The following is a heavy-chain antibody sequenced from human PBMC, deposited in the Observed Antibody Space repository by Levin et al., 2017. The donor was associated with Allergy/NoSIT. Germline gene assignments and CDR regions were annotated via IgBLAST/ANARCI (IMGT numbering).Heavy chain of an antibody. CDR3: AREPPPEWLLYRMPDYGMDV. V-gene: IGHV1-2*02. Sequence: ASVKVSCKASGYTFTGYYMHWVRQAPGQGLEWMGWINPNSGGTNYAQKFQGRVTMTRDTSISTAYMELSRLRSDDTAVYYWAREPPPEWLLYRMPDYGMDVWGQGTTVTVSS. CDR1: GYTFTGYY. CDR2: INPNSGGT. D-gene: IGHD3-3*01. J-gene: IGHJ6*02.